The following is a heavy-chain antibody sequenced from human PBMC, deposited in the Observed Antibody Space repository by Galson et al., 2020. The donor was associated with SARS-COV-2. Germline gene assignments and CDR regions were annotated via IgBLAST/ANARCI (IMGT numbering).Heavy chain of an antibody. J-gene: IGHJ4*02. CDR1: GFTFSRYG. D-gene: IGHD2-15*01. V-gene: IGHV3-30*18. Sequence: GGSLRLSCAGSGFTFSRYGMHWVRHTPGKGLEWVAVISYDGNDNDYVDSVKGRFTISRDNSKNTLYLQMNSLRGGDTAVYYCAKGQYCSGGSCHFPFDHWGQGTLVTVSS. CDR3: AKGQYCSGGSCHFPFDH. CDR2: ISYDGNDN.